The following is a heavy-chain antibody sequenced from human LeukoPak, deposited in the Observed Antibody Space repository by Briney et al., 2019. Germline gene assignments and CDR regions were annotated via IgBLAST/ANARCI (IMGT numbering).Heavy chain of an antibody. J-gene: IGHJ5*02. V-gene: IGHV1-18*01. D-gene: IGHD3-22*01. CDR1: GYTFTSYG. CDR3: ARDLHHYYDSRPNWFDP. CDR2: FGPYNGNT. Sequence: ASVKVSCKASGYTFTSYGISWVGQAPGQGLEGMGGFGPYNGNTDYAQKLQGRVTMTTDTSTSTAYMELRSLRSDDTAVYYCARDLHHYYDSRPNWFDPWGQGTLVTVSS.